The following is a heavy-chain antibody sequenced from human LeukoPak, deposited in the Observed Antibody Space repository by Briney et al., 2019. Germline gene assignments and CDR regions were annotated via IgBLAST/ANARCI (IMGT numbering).Heavy chain of an antibody. CDR1: GFTFSSYG. Sequence: GRSLRLSCAASGFTFSSYGMHWVRQAPGKGLEWVAVISYDGSNKCYADSVKGRFTISRDNSKNTLYLQMNSLRAEDTAVYYCAKDQGYWGQGTLVTVSS. V-gene: IGHV3-30*18. CDR2: ISYDGSNK. CDR3: AKDQGY. J-gene: IGHJ4*02.